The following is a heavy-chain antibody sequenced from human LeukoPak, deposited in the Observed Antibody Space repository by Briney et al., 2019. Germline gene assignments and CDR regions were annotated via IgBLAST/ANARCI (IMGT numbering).Heavy chain of an antibody. D-gene: IGHD3-16*02. CDR2: IYYSGRT. CDR1: GGSISSYY. V-gene: IGHV4-59*01. CDR3: ARAGNYVWGSYRYQAIDY. Sequence: PSETLSLTCTVSGGSISSYYWRWIRQPPGKGLEWSGYIYYSGRTNYNPSLKSRVTISVGTSKNQFSLKLRSVTAADTAVYYCARAGNYVWGSYRYQAIDYWGQGTLVTVSS. J-gene: IGHJ4*02.